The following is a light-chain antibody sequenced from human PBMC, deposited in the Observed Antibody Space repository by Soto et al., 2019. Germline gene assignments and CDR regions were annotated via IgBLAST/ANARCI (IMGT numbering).Light chain of an antibody. CDR3: QQYDTYWT. Sequence: DIQMTQSPSTLSASVGDRVTITCRASQSSKTWLAWYQQKPGKAPKLLIYKASNLERGVPSRFSGSGSGTDFTLTICSLQPDDFATYYCQQYDTYWTFGQGTKVDIK. CDR1: QSSKTW. CDR2: KAS. J-gene: IGKJ1*01. V-gene: IGKV1-5*03.